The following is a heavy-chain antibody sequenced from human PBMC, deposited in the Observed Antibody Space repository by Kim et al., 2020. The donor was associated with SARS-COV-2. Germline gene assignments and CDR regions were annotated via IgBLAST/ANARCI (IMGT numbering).Heavy chain of an antibody. CDR1: GGSFSGYY. CDR2: INHSGSI. J-gene: IGHJ2*01. Sequence: SETLSLTCAVYGGSFSGYYWSWIRQPPGKGLEWIGEINHSGSINYNPSLKSRVTISVDTSKNQFSLKLSSVTAADTAVYYCARAGYSSSWYGIKGYFDLWGRGTLVTVSS. V-gene: IGHV4-34*01. D-gene: IGHD6-13*01. CDR3: ARAGYSSSWYGIKGYFDL.